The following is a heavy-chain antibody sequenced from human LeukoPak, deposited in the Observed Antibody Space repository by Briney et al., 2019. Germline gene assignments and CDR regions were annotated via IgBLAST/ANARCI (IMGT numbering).Heavy chain of an antibody. D-gene: IGHD6-6*01. CDR1: GYTFTGYY. CDR3: ARDPTKMYSSLLPRWFDP. Sequence: ASVKVSCKASGYTFTGYYMHWVRQAPGQGLEWMGWINPNSGGTNYAQKFQGRVTMTRDTSISTAYMELSRLRSDDTAVYYCARDPTKMYSSLLPRWFDPWGQGTLVTASS. V-gene: IGHV1-2*02. J-gene: IGHJ5*02. CDR2: INPNSGGT.